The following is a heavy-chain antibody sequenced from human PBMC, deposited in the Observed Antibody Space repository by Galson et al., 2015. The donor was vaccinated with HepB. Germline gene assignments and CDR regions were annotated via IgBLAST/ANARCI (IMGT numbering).Heavy chain of an antibody. V-gene: IGHV1-2*02. CDR3: AREGAPAPGGLRPPFFDY. CDR2: INPNSGGT. Sequence: SVKVSCKASGYTFTGYYMHWVRQAPGQGLEWMGWINPNSGGTNYAQKFQGRVTMTRDTSISTAYMELSRLRSDDTAVYYCAREGAPAPGGLRPPFFDYWGQGTLVTVSS. J-gene: IGHJ4*02. D-gene: IGHD5-12*01. CDR1: GYTFTGYY.